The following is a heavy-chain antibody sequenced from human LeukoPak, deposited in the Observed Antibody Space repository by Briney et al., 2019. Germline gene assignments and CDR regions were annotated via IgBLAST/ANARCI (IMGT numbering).Heavy chain of an antibody. J-gene: IGHJ4*02. V-gene: IGHV4-59*08. CDR2: VYYSGST. D-gene: IGHD1-26*01. Sequence: PSETLSLTCTVSGGSTSGYYWSWIRQPPGKGLEWIGYVYYSGSTNYNPSLKSRVTISVDTSKNQFSLKLNSVTAADTAVYYCARYGGSPSNYFDYWGQGTLVTVSS. CDR3: ARYGGSPSNYFDY. CDR1: GGSTSGYY.